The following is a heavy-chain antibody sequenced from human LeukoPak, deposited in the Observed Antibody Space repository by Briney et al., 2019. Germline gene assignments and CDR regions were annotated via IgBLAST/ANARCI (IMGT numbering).Heavy chain of an antibody. CDR1: GYTFTGYY. V-gene: IGHV1-2*06. CDR3: VRTPPNWGFDY. CDR2: INPNSGGT. J-gene: IGHJ4*02. Sequence: ASVKVSCKASGYTFTGYYMHWVRQAPGQGLEWMGRINPNSGGTNYAQKFQGRVTMTSDPSISTAYMELSSLRSEDTAIYYCVRTPPNWGFDYWGQGTLVTVSS. D-gene: IGHD7-27*01.